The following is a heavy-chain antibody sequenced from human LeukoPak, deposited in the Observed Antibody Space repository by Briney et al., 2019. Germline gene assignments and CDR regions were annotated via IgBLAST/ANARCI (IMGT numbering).Heavy chain of an antibody. CDR2: IHYSGST. J-gene: IGHJ3*02. V-gene: IGHV4-59*01. CDR3: ARDQTSKGDAFDI. Sequence: GSLRLSCAASGFTFSSYWMSWVRQAPGKGLEWIGYIHYSGSTNYNPSLKSRVTISLDTSKNQFSLKLSSVTAADTAVYYCARDQTSKGDAFDIWGQGTMVTVSS. CDR1: GFTFSSYW.